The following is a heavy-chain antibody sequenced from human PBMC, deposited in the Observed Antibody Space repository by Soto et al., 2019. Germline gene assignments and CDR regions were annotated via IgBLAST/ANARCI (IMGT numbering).Heavy chain of an antibody. V-gene: IGHV3-23*01. D-gene: IGHD3-10*01. CDR2: ISGRGETP. CDR1: GFTLSNYP. Sequence: PGGSRSLPGAASGFTLSNYPMSWVRQAPGKGLEWVAGISGRGETPYYADPGKGRVTISRDNYKDMLYLQMNSLRAEGTAVYYFAKDRRITMVRGVLRAFDPWGQGNLVTGSS. CDR3: AKDRRITMVRGVLRAFDP. J-gene: IGHJ4*03.